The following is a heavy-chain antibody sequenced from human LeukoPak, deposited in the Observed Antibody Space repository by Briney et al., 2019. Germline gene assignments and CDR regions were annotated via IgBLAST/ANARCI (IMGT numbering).Heavy chain of an antibody. D-gene: IGHD3-3*01. CDR2: ISSSGSTI. CDR3: ARESRLFGLLSRPFDY. Sequence: PGGSLRLSCAASGFTFSDYYMSWIRQAPGKGLEWVSYISSSGSTIYYADSVKGRFTISRDNAKNSLYLQMNSLRAEDTAAYYCARESRLFGLLSRPFDYWGQGTLVTASS. J-gene: IGHJ4*02. V-gene: IGHV3-11*04. CDR1: GFTFSDYY.